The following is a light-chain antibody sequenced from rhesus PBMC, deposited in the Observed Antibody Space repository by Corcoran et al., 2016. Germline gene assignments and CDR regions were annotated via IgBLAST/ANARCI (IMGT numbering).Light chain of an antibody. CDR3: QPHDRSPWT. V-gene: IGKV1-69*01. CDR2: RAS. CDR1: QGINNY. J-gene: IGKJ1*01. Sequence: DIQMTQSPSSLSASVGDRGTITCRASQGINNYLAWYQQKPGKAPNPRIYRASNIETGVPSRFSGSGSGTDFTLTISGLQPEDFATYSCQPHDRSPWTFGQGTKVDLK.